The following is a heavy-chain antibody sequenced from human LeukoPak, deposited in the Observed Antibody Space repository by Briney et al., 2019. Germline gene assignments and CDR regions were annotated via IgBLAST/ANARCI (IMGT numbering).Heavy chain of an antibody. Sequence: PSEPLSLTCTVSGGSISSYYWSWIRQPAGKGLEWIGRIYTSGSTNYNPSLKSRVTMSVDTSKNQFSLKVSSVTAADTAVYYCARDGGYCSSTSCPPDAFDIWGQGTMVTVAS. J-gene: IGHJ3*02. V-gene: IGHV4-4*07. D-gene: IGHD2-2*01. CDR2: IYTSGST. CDR1: GGSISSYY. CDR3: ARDGGYCSSTSCPPDAFDI.